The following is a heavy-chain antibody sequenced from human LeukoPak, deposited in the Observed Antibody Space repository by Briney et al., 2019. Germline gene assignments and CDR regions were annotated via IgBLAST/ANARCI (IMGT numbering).Heavy chain of an antibody. J-gene: IGHJ5*01. D-gene: IGHD6-19*01. CDR3: AKLGYSSGWFDY. CDR2: INTNGANT. Sequence: GGSLRLSCSASGFTFKSYAMHWVRQAPGKGLEYVSSINTNGANTYYADSVKGRFTISRDNSKNTLYLQMNSLRAEDTAVYYCAKLGYSSGWFDYWGQGTLVTVSS. CDR1: GFTFKSYA. V-gene: IGHV3-64*04.